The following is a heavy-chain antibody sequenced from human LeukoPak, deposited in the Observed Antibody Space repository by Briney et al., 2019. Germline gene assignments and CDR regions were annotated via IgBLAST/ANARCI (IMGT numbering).Heavy chain of an antibody. CDR1: GLTVSSNY. D-gene: IGHD6-13*01. CDR3: ARGGGYSSPSYDY. V-gene: IGHV3-53*01. CDR2: IYSDGST. J-gene: IGHJ4*02. Sequence: GGSLRLSCAASGLTVSSNYVTWVRQVPGKGLELVSVIYSDGSTYYADSVKGRFTISRDNSKNTLYLQMNSLRAEDTAVYYCARGGGYSSPSYDYWGQGTLVTVSS.